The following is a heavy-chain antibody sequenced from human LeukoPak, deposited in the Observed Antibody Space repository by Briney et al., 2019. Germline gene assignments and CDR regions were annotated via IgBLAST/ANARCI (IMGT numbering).Heavy chain of an antibody. CDR3: ARAGYGDYFDY. D-gene: IGHD4-17*01. V-gene: IGHV3-20*04. CDR2: INWNGGST. CDR1: GFTFDDYG. Sequence: GGSLRLXCAASGFTFDDYGMSWVRQAPGKGLEWVSGINWNGGSTGYADSVKGRFTISRDNAKNSLYLLMNSLRAEDTALYYCARAGYGDYFDYWGQGTLVTVSS. J-gene: IGHJ4*02.